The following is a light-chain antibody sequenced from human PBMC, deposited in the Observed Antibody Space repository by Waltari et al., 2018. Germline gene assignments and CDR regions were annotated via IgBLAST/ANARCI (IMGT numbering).Light chain of an antibody. Sequence: QSALTQPASVSGSPGQSITISCNGTSSDVGGYKYVSWYQQHPGKAPRVMIYEVSKRPPGISNRFSGSKSDNTASLTISGLHAEDEADYYCISYTSSKTWVFGGGTYLTVL. J-gene: IGLJ3*02. CDR3: ISYTSSKTWV. CDR1: SSDVGGYKY. CDR2: EVS. V-gene: IGLV2-14*01.